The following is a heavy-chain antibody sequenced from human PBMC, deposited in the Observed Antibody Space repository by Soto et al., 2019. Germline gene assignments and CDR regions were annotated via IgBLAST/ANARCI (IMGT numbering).Heavy chain of an antibody. CDR2: IYWGDDK. V-gene: IGHV2-5*02. Sequence: QITLKESGPTLVKPTQTLTLTCTFSGFSLSSTRMAVGWIRQPPGKALEWLALIYWGDDKLYSPFLKSRLTLTKDTSKNQVVLTMSTMDPADTARYYCAHIVVAGLGYYFHYWGQGTLVTVSS. J-gene: IGHJ4*02. CDR3: AHIVVAGLGYYFHY. CDR1: GFSLSSTRMA. D-gene: IGHD6-19*01.